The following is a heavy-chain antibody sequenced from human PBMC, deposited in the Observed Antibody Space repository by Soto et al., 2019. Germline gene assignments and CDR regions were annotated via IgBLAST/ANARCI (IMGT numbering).Heavy chain of an antibody. D-gene: IGHD4-17*01. Sequence: EVRLVESGGVVVQPGGSLRLSCAASGFNFDDFSMHWVRQLPGKGLEWVSLIAWDGGDTYYADSVKGRFTISRDNSKNSLILQMNSLRTEDTALYYCAKGKGDYSGSFYYYFGLDVWGQGTTVTVSS. CDR3: AKGKGDYSGSFYYYFGLDV. J-gene: IGHJ6*02. V-gene: IGHV3-43*01. CDR1: GFNFDDFS. CDR2: IAWDGGDT.